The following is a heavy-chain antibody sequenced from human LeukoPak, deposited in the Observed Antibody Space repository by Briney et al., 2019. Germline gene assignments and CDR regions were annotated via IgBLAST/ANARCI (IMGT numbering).Heavy chain of an antibody. Sequence: GGSLRLSCAASGFSFSRHDMHWVRQAPGKGLEWVAVIWFDGSNKYYADSVKGRFTISRDNAKSSLYLQMNSLRAEDTAVYYCVRSRYCSVGRCYSDYWGQGTLVTVSS. J-gene: IGHJ4*02. CDR1: GFSFSRHD. V-gene: IGHV3-33*08. D-gene: IGHD2-15*01. CDR2: IWFDGSNK. CDR3: VRSRYCSVGRCYSDY.